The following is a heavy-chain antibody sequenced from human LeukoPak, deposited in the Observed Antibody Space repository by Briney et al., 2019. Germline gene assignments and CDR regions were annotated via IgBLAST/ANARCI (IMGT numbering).Heavy chain of an antibody. CDR2: INHSGST. CDR3: ARGRIAGRNLGWFDP. J-gene: IGHJ5*02. D-gene: IGHD1-26*01. Sequence: SETLSLTCAVYGGSFSGYYWSWIRQPPGKGLEWIGEINHSGSTNYNPSLKSRVTISVDTSKNQFSLKLSSVTAADTAVYYCARGRIAGRNLGWFDPWGQGTLVTVSS. V-gene: IGHV4-34*01. CDR1: GGSFSGYY.